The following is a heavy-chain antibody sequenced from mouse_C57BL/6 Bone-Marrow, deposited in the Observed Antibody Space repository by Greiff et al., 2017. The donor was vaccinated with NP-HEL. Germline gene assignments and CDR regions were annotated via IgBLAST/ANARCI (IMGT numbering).Heavy chain of an antibody. CDR1: GFTFSSYA. V-gene: IGHV5-4*01. Sequence: EVQRVESGGGLVKPGGSLKLSCAASGFTFSSYAMSWVRQTPEKRLEWVATISDGGSYTYYPDNVKGRFTNSRDNAKNNLYLQMSHLKSEDTAMYYCARDWAITTVVALYWYFDVWGTGTTVTVSS. CDR2: ISDGGSYT. CDR3: ARDWAITTVVALYWYFDV. D-gene: IGHD1-1*01. J-gene: IGHJ1*03.